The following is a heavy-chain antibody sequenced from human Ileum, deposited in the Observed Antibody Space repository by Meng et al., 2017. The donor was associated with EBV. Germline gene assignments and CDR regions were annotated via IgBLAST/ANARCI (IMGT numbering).Heavy chain of an antibody. D-gene: IGHD2-8*01. Sequence: QVQLQESGPGVGGPSVTLAFTCSVSGDSISNEHWWSWVRQSPGKGLEWIGEIHHTRGPNYNPSLKSRVIISVDKSNNHFSLRLSAVTAADTAVYYCASNGAFSLDHWGQGTLVTVSS. CDR1: GDSISNEHW. CDR2: IHHTRGP. V-gene: IGHV4-4*02. J-gene: IGHJ4*02. CDR3: ASNGAFSLDH.